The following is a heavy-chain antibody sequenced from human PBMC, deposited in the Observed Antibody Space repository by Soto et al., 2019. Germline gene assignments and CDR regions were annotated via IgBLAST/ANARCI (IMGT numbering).Heavy chain of an antibody. CDR2: MYYSAST. CDR3: ARGTFGVVKD. Sequence: QVQLQESGPGLVKPSETLSLTCTVSGGSISSYYWSWIRQSPGKGLEWIGYMYYSASTNYNPPLKSQVTISIDTSKNQFSLKLSSVTAADTAVYYCARGTFGVVKDWGLGTLGTVSS. D-gene: IGHD3-3*01. V-gene: IGHV4-59*01. CDR1: GGSISSYY. J-gene: IGHJ4*02.